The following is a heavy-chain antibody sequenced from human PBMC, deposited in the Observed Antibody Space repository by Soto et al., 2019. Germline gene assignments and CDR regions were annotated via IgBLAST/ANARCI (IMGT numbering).Heavy chain of an antibody. CDR1: GYTFTSYY. CDR3: ARVVPAAISNGYYYYYGMDV. J-gene: IGHJ6*02. V-gene: IGHV1-46*01. D-gene: IGHD2-2*02. CDR2: INPSGGST. Sequence: ASVKGACKASGYTFTSYYMHWVRQAPGQGLEWMGIINPSGGSTGYAQKFQGRVTMTRDTSTSTVYMELSSLRSEDTAVYYCARVVPAAISNGYYYYYGMDVCGQGTTVTVSS.